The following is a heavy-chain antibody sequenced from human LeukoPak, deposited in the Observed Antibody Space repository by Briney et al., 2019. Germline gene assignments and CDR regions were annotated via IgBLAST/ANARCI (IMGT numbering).Heavy chain of an antibody. CDR1: RGSISSYY. Sequence: SETLSLTCTVSRGSISSYYWTWIRLPAGKGLEWIGRISTSGSTNYNPSLKSRVTLSLDTSQNQISLKLSSVTAADTAVYYCARQLEYYYDPNWFDPWGQGTLVTVSS. V-gene: IGHV4-4*07. CDR3: ARQLEYYYDPNWFDP. J-gene: IGHJ5*02. CDR2: ISTSGST. D-gene: IGHD3-22*01.